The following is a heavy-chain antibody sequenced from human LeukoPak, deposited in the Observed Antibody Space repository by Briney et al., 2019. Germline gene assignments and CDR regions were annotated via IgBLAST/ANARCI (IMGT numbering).Heavy chain of an antibody. V-gene: IGHV3-43*02. CDR2: ISGDGGTT. D-gene: IGHD3-10*01. CDR3: AKDEGRCLDY. J-gene: IGHJ4*02. CDR1: GFTFDDYA. Sequence: GGSLRLSCAASGFTFDDYAMHWVRQAPGKGLEWVSLISGDGGTTYYADCVKGRFTISRDNSKNSLYLQMNRLRTEDTALYYCAKDEGRCLDYWGQGTLVTVSS.